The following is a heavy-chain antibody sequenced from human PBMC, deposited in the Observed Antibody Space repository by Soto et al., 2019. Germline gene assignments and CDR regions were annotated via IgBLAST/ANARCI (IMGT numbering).Heavy chain of an antibody. CDR3: ARAAIWGSYRYTDYFDY. CDR1: GFTFSSYS. V-gene: IGHV3-48*01. Sequence: EVQLVESGGGLVQPGGSLRLSCAASGFTFSSYSMNWVRQAPGKGLEWVSYISSSSSTIYYADSVKGRFTISRDNAKNSLYLQMNGQRADDTAVYYCARAAIWGSYRYTDYFDYWGQGTLVTVSS. CDR2: ISSSSSTI. D-gene: IGHD3-16*02. J-gene: IGHJ4*02.